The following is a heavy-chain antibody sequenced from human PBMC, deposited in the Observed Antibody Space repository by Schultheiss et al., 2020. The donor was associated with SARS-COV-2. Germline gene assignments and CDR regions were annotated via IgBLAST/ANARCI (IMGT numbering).Heavy chain of an antibody. V-gene: IGHV3-21*04. D-gene: IGHD3-22*01. J-gene: IGHJ4*02. CDR3: AKDDSPYYYDSSGYYYDY. CDR1: GFTFSSYA. CDR2: ISSSSSYI. Sequence: GGSLRLSCAASGFTFSSYAMHWVRQAPGKGLEWVSSISSSSSYIYYADSVKGRFTISRDNAKNSLYLQMNSLRAEDTAVYYCAKDDSPYYYDSSGYYYDYWGQGTLVTVSS.